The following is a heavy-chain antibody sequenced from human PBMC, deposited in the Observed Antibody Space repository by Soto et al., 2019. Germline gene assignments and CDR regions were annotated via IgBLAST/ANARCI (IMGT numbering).Heavy chain of an antibody. CDR3: AFDY. CDR2: IDTSGRNT. CDR1: GITFGNYA. J-gene: IGHJ4*02. V-gene: IGHV3-23*05. Sequence: EVRMLESGGGLVQPGGSLRLSCTVSGITFGNYAVSWVRQAPGKGLQWVSTIDTSGRNTYYADSVKGRVTISRDNSKNTLYLQVSSLSDDDTAVYYCAFDYWGQGTLVTVSS.